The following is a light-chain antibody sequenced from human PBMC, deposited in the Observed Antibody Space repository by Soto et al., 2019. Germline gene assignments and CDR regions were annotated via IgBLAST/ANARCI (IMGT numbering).Light chain of an antibody. CDR3: SSYTTRSTVV. CDR2: EVH. V-gene: IGLV2-14*01. CDR1: SRDIGNYNF. J-gene: IGLJ2*01. Sequence: QSALTQPASVSGSPGQSITISCTGTSRDIGNYNFVSWYQQHPDKAPRLMIYEVHNRPSGVSNRFSGSKSGNTASLTISGLQAEDEADYYCSSYTTRSTVVFGGGTKVTVL.